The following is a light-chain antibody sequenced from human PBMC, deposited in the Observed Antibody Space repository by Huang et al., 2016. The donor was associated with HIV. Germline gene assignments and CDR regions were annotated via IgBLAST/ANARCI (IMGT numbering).Light chain of an antibody. J-gene: IGKJ2*01. V-gene: IGKV3-15*01. CDR2: AAS. CDR1: QSVNTN. Sequence: VMMSQSPATLAASPGERVTLSCGASQSVNTNFAWYQQKPGQPPRLRIYAASTRATGVPARFAGSVSGTEFTLTIDSLQSDDFAVYYCQQYNKWPPEYTFGQGTRLEIK. CDR3: QQYNKWPPEYT.